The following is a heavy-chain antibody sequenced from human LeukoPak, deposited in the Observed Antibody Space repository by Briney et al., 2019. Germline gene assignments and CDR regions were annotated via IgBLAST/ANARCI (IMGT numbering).Heavy chain of an antibody. V-gene: IGHV3-15*01. CDR1: GFTFSNAW. J-gene: IGHJ6*03. CDR2: IKSKTDGGTT. D-gene: IGHD3-3*01. Sequence: GGSLRLSCAASGFTFSNAWMSWVRQAPGKGLEWVGRIKSKTDGGTTDYAAPVKGRFTISRDDSKNTLYLQMNSLKTEDTAVYYCTTPTIFVFFYCYMDVWGKGTTVTVSS. CDR3: TTPTIFVFFYCYMDV.